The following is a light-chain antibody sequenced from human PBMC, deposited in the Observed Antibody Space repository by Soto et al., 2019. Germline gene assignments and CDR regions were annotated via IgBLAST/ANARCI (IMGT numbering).Light chain of an antibody. V-gene: IGKV1-5*01. CDR3: QQYYSYPRT. CDR2: DAS. CDR1: QSISSW. Sequence: IKMTQSPSTLSAYVGDRVTITCRASQSISSWLAWYQQKPGKAPKLLIYDASNLESGVPSRFSGSGSGTDFTLTISCLQSEDFATYYCQQYYSYPRTFGQGTKVDIK. J-gene: IGKJ1*01.